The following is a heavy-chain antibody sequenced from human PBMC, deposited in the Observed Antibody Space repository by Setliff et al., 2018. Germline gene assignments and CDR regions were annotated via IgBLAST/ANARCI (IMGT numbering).Heavy chain of an antibody. CDR2: IIPIFGTA. J-gene: IGHJ4*02. V-gene: IGHV1-69*05. D-gene: IGHD3-22*01. CDR1: GDTFSSYA. CDR3: ARVPQEALYYYDRGNYFDY. Sequence: SVKVSCKASGDTFSSYAINWVRQAPGQGLEWMGGIIPIFGTANYAQKFQGRLTITTVGSTSTAYMELSSLRSDDTAVYYCARVPQEALYYYDRGNYFDYWGQGTLVTVSS.